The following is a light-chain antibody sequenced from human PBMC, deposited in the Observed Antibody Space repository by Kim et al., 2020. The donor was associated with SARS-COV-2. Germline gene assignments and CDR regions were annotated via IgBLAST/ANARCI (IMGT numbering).Light chain of an antibody. J-gene: IGLJ2*01. V-gene: IGLV3-21*03. CDR2: DNS. Sequence: APGKTATIPCGGHNIGSKRVHWDQQKAGQAPVLVVYDNSDRPSGIPERFAGSNSENTATLTINWVEAGDEADYYCPLWNSYTDHVLFGGGTQLTVL. CDR3: PLWNSYTDHVL. CDR1: NIGSKR.